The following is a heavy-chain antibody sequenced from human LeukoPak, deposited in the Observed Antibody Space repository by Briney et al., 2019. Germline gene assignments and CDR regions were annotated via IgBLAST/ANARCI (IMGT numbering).Heavy chain of an antibody. CDR1: GGSIRGYY. V-gene: IGHV4-59*01. D-gene: IGHD6-6*01. Sequence: SETLSLTCTVSGGSIRGYYWGWVRRPPGRGLEYIGHIYYSGSTDYNPSLKSRVTMSVDTSKNQSSLKLRSVTAADTAVYYCAKYSSSSLGSGYYFYMDVWGKGTTVTVSS. CDR3: AKYSSSSLGSGYYFYMDV. J-gene: IGHJ6*03. CDR2: IYYSGST.